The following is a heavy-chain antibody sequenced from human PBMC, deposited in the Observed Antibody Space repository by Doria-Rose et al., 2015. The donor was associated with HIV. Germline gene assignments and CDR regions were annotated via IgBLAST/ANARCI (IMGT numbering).Heavy chain of an antibody. V-gene: IGHV4-34*01. CDR2: ITHSGRT. CDR3: ARGLLRGGWNDVDYYYGMDV. CDR1: GGSFSGYY. Sequence: QVQLQQWGAGLVKPSETLSLTCAVFGGSFSGYYWSWIRQPPGKGLEWIGEITHSGRTNYKTSLKSRVTITLDTSKNLFSLKLSSVTAADTAVYYCARGLLRGGWNDVDYYYGMDVWAKGPRSPSP. D-gene: IGHD1-1*01. J-gene: IGHJ6*02.